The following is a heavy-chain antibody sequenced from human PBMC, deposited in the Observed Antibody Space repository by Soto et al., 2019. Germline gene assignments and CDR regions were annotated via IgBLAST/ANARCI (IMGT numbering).Heavy chain of an antibody. CDR3: AKGLELGYCSSTSCYDLDQSMDV. Sequence: GGSLRLSCAASGFTFSSYAMSWVRQAPGKGLEWVSAISGSGGSTYYADSVKGRFTISRDNSKNTLYLQMNSLRAEDTAVYYCAKGLELGYCSSTSCYDLDQSMDVWGQGTTVTVSS. V-gene: IGHV3-23*01. D-gene: IGHD2-2*01. CDR2: ISGSGGST. J-gene: IGHJ6*02. CDR1: GFTFSSYA.